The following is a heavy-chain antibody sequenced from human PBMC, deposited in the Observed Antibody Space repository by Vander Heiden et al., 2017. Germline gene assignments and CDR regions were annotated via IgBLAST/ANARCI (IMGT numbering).Heavy chain of an antibody. Sequence: QVQLHQWGAGLLKPSETLSLTCAVSGGSFSGYYWSWIRQPPGNGLQWIWETNNSGSPNYNPSLKSRVTISVDTSKNQFSLKLSSVTAADTAVYYCARGGRRFLGWSLSSASYYYGMDVWCQGTTVTVSS. V-gene: IGHV4-34*01. CDR2: TNNSGSP. CDR1: GGSFSGYY. J-gene: IGHJ6*02. CDR3: ARGGRRFLGWSLSSASYYYGMDV. D-gene: IGHD3-3*01.